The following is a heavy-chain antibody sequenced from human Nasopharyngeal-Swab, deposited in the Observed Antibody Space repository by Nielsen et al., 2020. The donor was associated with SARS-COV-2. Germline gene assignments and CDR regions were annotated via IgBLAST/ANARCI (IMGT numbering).Heavy chain of an antibody. Sequence: WIRQPPGKGLEWIGYIYYSGSTKYNPSLKSRVTISVDTSKNQFSLMLSSVTAADTAVYYCARGYCSGGSCYRYYYYYYMDAWGKGTTVTVSS. CDR2: IYYSGST. V-gene: IGHV4-59*01. CDR3: ARGYCSGGSCYRYYYYYYMDA. J-gene: IGHJ6*03. D-gene: IGHD2-15*01.